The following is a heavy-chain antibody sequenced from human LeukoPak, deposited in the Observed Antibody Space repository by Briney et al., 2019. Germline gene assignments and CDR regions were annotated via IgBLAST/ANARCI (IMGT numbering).Heavy chain of an antibody. D-gene: IGHD2-15*01. Sequence: SVKVSCKASGGTFSSYAISWVRQAPGQGLEWMGGIIPIFGTANYAQKFQGRVTITADESTSTAYMELSSLRSEDTAVCYCARDRGYCSGGSCYSFDYWGQGTLVTVSS. CDR2: IIPIFGTA. J-gene: IGHJ4*02. V-gene: IGHV1-69*13. CDR3: ARDRGYCSGGSCYSFDY. CDR1: GGTFSSYA.